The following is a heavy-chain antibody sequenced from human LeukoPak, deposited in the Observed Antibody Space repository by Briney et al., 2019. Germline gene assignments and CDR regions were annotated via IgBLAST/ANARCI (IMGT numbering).Heavy chain of an antibody. D-gene: IGHD3-10*01. V-gene: IGHV1-2*02. Sequence: ASVKVSCKASGYTFTAYYMHWVRQAPGQGLEWMGWINPNSGGINYEQKFQGRVTMTRDTSISTAYMELSRLTSDDTAVYYCARDHGSGSYDRFDPWGQGTLVTVSS. CDR1: GYTFTAYY. J-gene: IGHJ5*02. CDR3: ARDHGSGSYDRFDP. CDR2: INPNSGGI.